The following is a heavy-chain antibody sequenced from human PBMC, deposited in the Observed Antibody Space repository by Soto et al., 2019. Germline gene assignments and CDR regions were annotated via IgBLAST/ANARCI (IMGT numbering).Heavy chain of an antibody. J-gene: IGHJ4*02. D-gene: IGHD3-16*01. Sequence: SETLSLTCTVSGGSISNGNYYWTWIRQLPGKGLEWIGNIYYTGSTSYNPSLKSRVTISIDTSKNQFSLKLRSVTSADTAVYFCARVAFGPIDYWGQGTLVTVSS. V-gene: IGHV4-31*03. CDR2: IYYTGST. CDR3: ARVAFGPIDY. CDR1: GGSISNGNYY.